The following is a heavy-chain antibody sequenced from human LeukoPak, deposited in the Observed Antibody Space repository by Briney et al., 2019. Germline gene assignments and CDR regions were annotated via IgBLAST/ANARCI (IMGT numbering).Heavy chain of an antibody. CDR3: AKVSDSGNFYPRNSRPDY. CDR2: ISGSGGST. D-gene: IGHD1-26*01. J-gene: IGHJ4*02. CDR1: GFTFSSYA. V-gene: IGHV3-23*01. Sequence: QPGGSLRLSCAASGFTFSSYAMSWVRQASGKGLEWVSAISGSGGSTYYADSVKGRFTISRDNSKNTLYLQMNSLRVEDTAVYYCAKVSDSGNFYPRNSRPDYWGQGTLVTVSS.